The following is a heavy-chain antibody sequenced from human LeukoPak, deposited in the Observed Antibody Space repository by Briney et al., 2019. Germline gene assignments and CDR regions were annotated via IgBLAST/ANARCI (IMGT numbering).Heavy chain of an antibody. V-gene: IGHV4-4*07. CDR1: GGSISSYY. J-gene: IGHJ3*02. D-gene: IGHD2-2*01. CDR2: IYTSGST. Sequence: SETLSLTCTVSGGSISSYYWSWIRQPAGKGLEWIGRIYTSGSTNYNPSLKSRVTMSVDTSKNQFSLKLSSVTAADTAVYYCAGIRTDIVVVPAAILAFDIWGQGTMVTVSS. CDR3: AGIRTDIVVVPAAILAFDI.